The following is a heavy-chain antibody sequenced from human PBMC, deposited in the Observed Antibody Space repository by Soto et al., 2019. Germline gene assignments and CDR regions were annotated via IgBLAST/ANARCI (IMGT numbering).Heavy chain of an antibody. CDR3: AAAVPAEYVFPYYYMDV. CDR1: GASISSYH. D-gene: IGHD2-2*01. Sequence: QVQLQESGPGLVKPSETLSLTCTVSGASISSYHWSWIRQTPGKGLEWIGYIYYSGSANYNPSRKGRVTFSVDTSKSRVSLKLSSVTAADTGVYYCAAAVPAEYVFPYYYMDVWGKGTTVTVSS. V-gene: IGHV4-59*01. CDR2: IYYSGSA. J-gene: IGHJ6*03.